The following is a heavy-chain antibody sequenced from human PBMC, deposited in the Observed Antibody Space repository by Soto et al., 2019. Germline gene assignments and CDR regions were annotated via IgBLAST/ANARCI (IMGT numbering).Heavy chain of an antibody. D-gene: IGHD3-9*01. J-gene: IGHJ1*01. CDR1: GGSASSGCDY. CDR2: IYYSGVT. Sequence: SETLSLTCTVSGGSASSGCDYWSRIRQPPGERLEWIGNIYYSGVTNYNPSLQSRVTISVDRSNNQFSLKLSSVTAADTAVYYCATGEGGNVLRFFDWFFWGRGTLVTVSS. V-gene: IGHV4-61*01. CDR3: ATGEGGNVLRFFDWFF.